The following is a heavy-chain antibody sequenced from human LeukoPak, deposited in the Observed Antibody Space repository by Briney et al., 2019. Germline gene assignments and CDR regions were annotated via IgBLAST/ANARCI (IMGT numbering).Heavy chain of an antibody. CDR3: ARRVGANDY. J-gene: IGHJ4*02. V-gene: IGHV4-39*01. D-gene: IGHD1-26*01. CDR1: GGSISSSSYY. Sequence: SETLSLTCTVFGGSISSSSYYWGWIRQPPGKGLEWIGSIYYSGSTYYNPSLKSRVTISVDTSKNQFSLKLSSVTAADTAVYYCARRVGANDYWGQGTLVTVSS. CDR2: IYYSGST.